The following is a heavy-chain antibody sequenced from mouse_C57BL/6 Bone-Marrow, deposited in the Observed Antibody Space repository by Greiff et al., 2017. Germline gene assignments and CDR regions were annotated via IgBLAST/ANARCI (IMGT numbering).Heavy chain of an antibody. CDR1: GYAFSSSW. CDR3: ARKGSIVTTSYFDY. J-gene: IGHJ2*01. D-gene: IGHD2-5*01. Sequence: QVQLQQSGPELVKPGASVKISCKASGYAFSSSWMNWVKQRPGKGLEWIGRIYPGDGDTNYNGKFKGKATLTADKSSSTAYMQLSSLTSEDSAVYFCARKGSIVTTSYFDYWGQGTTLTVSS. V-gene: IGHV1-82*01. CDR2: IYPGDGDT.